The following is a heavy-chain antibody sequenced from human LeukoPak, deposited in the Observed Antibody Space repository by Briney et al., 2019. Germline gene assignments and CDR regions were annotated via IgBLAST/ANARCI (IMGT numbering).Heavy chain of an antibody. Sequence: GGSLRLSCAASGFTFNSYSMNWVRQAPGKGLEWVSSISSSSSYIYYADSVKGRFTISRDNAKNSLYLQMNSLRAEDTAVYYCAGGGLDYSSSSWNFDYWGQGTLVTVSS. CDR1: GFTFNSYS. CDR3: AGGGLDYSSSSWNFDY. CDR2: ISSSSSYI. D-gene: IGHD6-6*01. V-gene: IGHV3-21*01. J-gene: IGHJ4*02.